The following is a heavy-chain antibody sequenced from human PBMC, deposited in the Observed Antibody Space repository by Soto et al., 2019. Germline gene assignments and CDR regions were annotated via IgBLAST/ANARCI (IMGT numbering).Heavy chain of an antibody. V-gene: IGHV4-59*01. CDR3: ARVERWDSSSWFDY. Sequence: SETLSLTCTVSGGSISSYYWSWIRQPPGKGLEWIGYIYYSGSTNYNPSLKSRVTISVDTSKNQFSLKLSSVTAADTAVYYCARVERWDSSSWFDYWGQGTLVTVSS. J-gene: IGHJ4*02. CDR2: IYYSGST. CDR1: GGSISSYY. D-gene: IGHD6-13*01.